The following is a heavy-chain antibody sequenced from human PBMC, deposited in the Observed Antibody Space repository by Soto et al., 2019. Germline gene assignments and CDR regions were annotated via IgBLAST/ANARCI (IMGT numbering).Heavy chain of an antibody. CDR2: IIPARGTP. V-gene: IGHV1-69*01. D-gene: IGHD6-13*01. CDR3: ASSAGLDHLLNYYGLNV. J-gene: IGHJ6*02. CDR1: GGTFTRIA. Sequence: QVHLVQSSAEVKKPGSSVKVSCKASGGTFTRIAFSWVRQAPGQGLDWRGGIIPARGTPNYAQKFRARVTITADASTTTVNMELSSLRSDDTAVYYCASSAGLDHLLNYYGLNVWGQGTTVTV.